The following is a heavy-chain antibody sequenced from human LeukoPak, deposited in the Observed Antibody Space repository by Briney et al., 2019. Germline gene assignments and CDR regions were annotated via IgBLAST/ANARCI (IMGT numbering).Heavy chain of an antibody. CDR2: INPNSGGT. Sequence: ASVKVSCKASGYTFTGYYMHWVRQAPGQGLEWMGWINPNSGGTNYAQKFQGRVTMTRDTSTSTVYMELSSLRSEDTAVYYCAREVVPAAISIYFDYWGQGTLVTVSS. CDR1: GYTFTGYY. CDR3: AREVVPAAISIYFDY. J-gene: IGHJ4*02. D-gene: IGHD2-2*01. V-gene: IGHV1-2*02.